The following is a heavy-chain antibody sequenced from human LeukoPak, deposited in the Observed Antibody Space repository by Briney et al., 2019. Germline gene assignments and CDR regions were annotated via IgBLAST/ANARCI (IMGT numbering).Heavy chain of an antibody. CDR1: GGSISSSYW. Sequence: PTGTLSLTCAVSGGSISSSYWWSWIRQPPGKGLEWIGEINHSGSTNYNPSLKSRVTISVDTSKNQFSLKLSSVTAADTAVYYCARRPARKAHYYYYYMDVWGKGTTVTVSS. D-gene: IGHD2-15*01. CDR3: ARRPARKAHYYYYYMDV. V-gene: IGHV4-4*02. CDR2: INHSGST. J-gene: IGHJ6*03.